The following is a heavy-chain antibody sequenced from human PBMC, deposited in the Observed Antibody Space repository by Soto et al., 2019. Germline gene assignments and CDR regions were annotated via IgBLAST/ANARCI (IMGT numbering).Heavy chain of an antibody. CDR2: MNPNSGNT. Sequence: QVQLVQSGAEVKKPGASAKVSCKASGYTFTSYDINWVRQATGQGLEWMGWMNPNSGNTGYAQKFQGRVTMTRNTSISTAYMELSSLRSEDTAVYYCARDHSSGWYGPYYYYGMDVWGQGTTVTVSS. CDR3: ARDHSSGWYGPYYYYGMDV. V-gene: IGHV1-8*01. J-gene: IGHJ6*02. D-gene: IGHD6-19*01. CDR1: GYTFTSYD.